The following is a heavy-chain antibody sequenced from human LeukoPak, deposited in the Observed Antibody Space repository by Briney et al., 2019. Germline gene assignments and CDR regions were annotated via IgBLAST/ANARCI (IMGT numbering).Heavy chain of an antibody. CDR2: INPSGGST. CDR3: ARDSRNYFDY. D-gene: IGHD6-13*01. CDR1: GYTFTSYY. Sequence: ASVKVSCKASGYTFTSYYMHWVRQAPGQGLEWMGIINPSGGSTSYAQKFQGRVTMTRNTSISTAYMELSSLRSEDTAVYYCARDSRNYFDYWGQGTLVTVSS. J-gene: IGHJ4*02. V-gene: IGHV1-46*01.